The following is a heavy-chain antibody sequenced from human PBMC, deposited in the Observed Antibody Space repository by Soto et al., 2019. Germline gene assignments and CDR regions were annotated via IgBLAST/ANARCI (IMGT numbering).Heavy chain of an antibody. Sequence: QVQLVQSGAEVKKPGASVKVSCKASGYTFTSYGISWVRQAPGQGREWMGWISAYNGNTNYAQKLQSRVTMTTDTSTSTAYIELPSLRSDDTAVYYWARESSSSCNDYWGQRTLVTVSS. CDR3: ARESSSSCNDY. J-gene: IGHJ4*02. CDR1: GYTFTSYG. V-gene: IGHV1-18*01. CDR2: ISAYNGNT. D-gene: IGHD6-13*01.